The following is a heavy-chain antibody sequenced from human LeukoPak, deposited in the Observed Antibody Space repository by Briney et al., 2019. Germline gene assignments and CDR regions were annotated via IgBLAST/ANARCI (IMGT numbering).Heavy chain of an antibody. CDR2: IYAGDSDA. CDR3: GKIATEYFQD. Sequence: GESLKISCKISGYTFANYYIGWVRQMPGKGLEWMGIIYAGDSDAKYSPSFQGQVTISVDRSIRTAYLQWNSLKASDTAIYYCGKIATEYFQDWGQGTLVTVSS. CDR1: GYTFANYY. V-gene: IGHV5-51*01. D-gene: IGHD2/OR15-2a*01. J-gene: IGHJ1*01.